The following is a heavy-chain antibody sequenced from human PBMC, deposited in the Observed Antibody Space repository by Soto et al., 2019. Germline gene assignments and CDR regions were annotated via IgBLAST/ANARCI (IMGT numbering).Heavy chain of an antibody. CDR2: ISYDVTNK. J-gene: IGHJ4*02. CDR1: GFSFSSYG. D-gene: IGHD6-19*01. V-gene: IGHV3-30*18. Sequence: QVQLVESGGGVVQPGRSLRLSCAASGFSFSSYGMHWVRQAPGQGLEWVAVISYDVTNKYYADSVKGRFTISRDNSKNTPYLRVNILRAEDTAVYYCAKDLRIAVAGTDYFDSWGQGTLFTVSS. CDR3: AKDLRIAVAGTDYFDS.